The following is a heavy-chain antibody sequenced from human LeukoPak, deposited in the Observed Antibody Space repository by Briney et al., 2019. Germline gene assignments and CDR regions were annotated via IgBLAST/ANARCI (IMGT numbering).Heavy chain of an antibody. V-gene: IGHV1-69*13. CDR2: IIPIFGTA. D-gene: IGHD3-10*01. Sequence: SVKVSCKASGGTFSSYAISWVRQAPGQGFEWMGGIIPIFGTANYAQKFQGRVTITADESTSTAYMELSSLRSEDTAVYYCARYYYGSGSYFHNPYYYYGMDVWGQGTTVTVSS. J-gene: IGHJ6*02. CDR3: ARYYYGSGSYFHNPYYYYGMDV. CDR1: GGTFSSYA.